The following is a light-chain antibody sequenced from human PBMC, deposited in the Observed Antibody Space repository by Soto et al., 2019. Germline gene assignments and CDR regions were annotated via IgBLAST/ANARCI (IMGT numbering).Light chain of an antibody. Sequence: SVLTQPPSASGAPGPRGTLSCSGSSPNTGSNTVNWYQQLPGTAPKLVIYSNNQRPSGVPDRFSGSKSGTSASLAISGLQSEDEADYYCVAWDDSLNGYVVFGGGTKVTVL. CDR2: SNN. J-gene: IGLJ2*01. V-gene: IGLV1-44*01. CDR3: VAWDDSLNGYVV. CDR1: SPNTGSNT.